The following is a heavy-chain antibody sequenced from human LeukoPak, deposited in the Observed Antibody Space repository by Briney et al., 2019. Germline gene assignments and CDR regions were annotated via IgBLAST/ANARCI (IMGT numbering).Heavy chain of an antibody. CDR2: IYYSGST. J-gene: IGHJ6*02. V-gene: IGHV4-59*01. CDR1: GGSISSYD. Sequence: PSETLSLTCTVSGGSISSYDWSWIRQPPGKGLEWIGYIYYSGSTNYNPSLKSRVTISVDTSKNQFSLKLSSVTAADTAVYYCARMSAPPVGMDVWGQGTTVTVSS. CDR3: ARMSAPPVGMDV.